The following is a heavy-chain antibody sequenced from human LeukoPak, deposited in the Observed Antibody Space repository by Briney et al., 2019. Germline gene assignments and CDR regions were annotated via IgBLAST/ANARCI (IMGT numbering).Heavy chain of an antibody. CDR3: AKGGKWDVTPFDY. Sequence: GGSLRLSCAASGFSFYTYAMNWVRQAPGKGLEWVAFIGGSGGNTYYADSVKGRFSISRDNSKNTLYLQVNSLRAEDTAVYYCAKGGKWDVTPFDYWGQGTLVTVSS. V-gene: IGHV3-23*01. CDR1: GFSFYTYA. CDR2: IGGSGGNT. J-gene: IGHJ4*02. D-gene: IGHD1-26*01.